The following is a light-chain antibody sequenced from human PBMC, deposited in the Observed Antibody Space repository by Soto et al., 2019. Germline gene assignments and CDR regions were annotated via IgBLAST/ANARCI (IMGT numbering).Light chain of an antibody. CDR2: AAS. J-gene: IGKJ4*01. CDR1: QDIRND. V-gene: IGKV1-17*01. CDR3: LEHSLYPLLT. Sequence: DIRMTQSPSSLSASVGDRVTITCRASQDIRNDLGWYQQKPGRPPRRMIYAASNLQSGVPSRFSGSGSGTEFTLTINSLQPEDFATYYCLEHSLYPLLTFGGRTKVDIK.